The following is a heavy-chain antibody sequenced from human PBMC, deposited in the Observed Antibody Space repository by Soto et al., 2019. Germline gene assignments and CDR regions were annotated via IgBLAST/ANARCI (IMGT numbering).Heavy chain of an antibody. J-gene: IGHJ4*02. CDR3: ARGSSGLIDY. CDR1: GGSISSGDYY. CDR2: IYYSGST. D-gene: IGHD3-10*01. Sequence: QVQLQESGPGLVKPSQTLSLTWTVSGGSISSGDYYWSWIRQPPGKGLEWIGYIYYSGSTYYNPSLKSRVNISVDTSENQFALKLSSVTAADTAGYYCARGSSGLIDYWGQGTLVTVSS. V-gene: IGHV4-30-4*01.